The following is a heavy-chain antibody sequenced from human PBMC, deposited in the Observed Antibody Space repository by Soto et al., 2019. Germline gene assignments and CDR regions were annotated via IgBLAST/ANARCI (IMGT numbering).Heavy chain of an antibody. D-gene: IGHD3-22*01. CDR1: GYTFSMYG. CDR3: ARGSKYDSNGYDNWFDP. V-gene: IGHV1-3*01. J-gene: IGHJ5*02. CDR2: INADNGNT. Sequence: QVQLVQSGAEVKKPGASVKVSCKASGYTFSMYGIHWVRQSPGQRLEWMGWINADNGNTKYSQKFQGRITITRDTSASTAYMEMNRRRSEDTSVYYCARGSKYDSNGYDNWFDPWGQGPLVTVSS.